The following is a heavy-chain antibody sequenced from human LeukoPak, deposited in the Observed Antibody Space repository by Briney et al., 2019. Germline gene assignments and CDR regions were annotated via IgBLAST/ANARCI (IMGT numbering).Heavy chain of an antibody. CDR1: GFTFSSYS. Sequence: GGSLRLSCAASGFTFSSYSMNWVRQAPGTGLEWVSSISSSSSYIYYADSVKGRFTISRDNAKNSLYLQMNSLRAEDTAVYYCARSGSYAGGFDYWGQGTLVTVSS. CDR3: ARSGSYAGGFDY. D-gene: IGHD1-26*01. CDR2: ISSSSSYI. J-gene: IGHJ4*02. V-gene: IGHV3-21*01.